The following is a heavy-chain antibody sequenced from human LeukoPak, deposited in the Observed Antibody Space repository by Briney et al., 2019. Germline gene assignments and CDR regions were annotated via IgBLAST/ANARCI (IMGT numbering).Heavy chain of an antibody. CDR2: ISAYNGNT. V-gene: IGHV1-18*01. CDR1: GYTFTSYG. D-gene: IGHD5-24*01. Sequence: ASVKVSCKASGYTFTSYGISWVRQAPGQGLEWMGWISAYNGNTNYAQKLQGRVTMTTDTSTSTAYMELRSLRSDDTAVYYCASSRGVEMVTAELGRFDYWGQGTLVTVSS. J-gene: IGHJ4*02. CDR3: ASSRGVEMVTAELGRFDY.